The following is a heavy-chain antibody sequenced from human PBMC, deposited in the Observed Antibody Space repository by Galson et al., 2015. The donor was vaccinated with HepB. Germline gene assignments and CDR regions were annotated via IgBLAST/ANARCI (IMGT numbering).Heavy chain of an antibody. CDR3: ARTHSGSWWYFDY. D-gene: IGHD6-13*01. V-gene: IGHV3-30*04. CDR2: ISYDGSNK. J-gene: IGHJ4*02. Sequence: SLRLSCAASGFTFSSYAMHWVRQAPGKGLEWVAVISYDGSNKYYADSVKGRFTISRDNSKNTLYLQMNSLRAEDTAMYYCARTHSGSWWYFDYWGQGTLVTVSS. CDR1: GFTFSSYA.